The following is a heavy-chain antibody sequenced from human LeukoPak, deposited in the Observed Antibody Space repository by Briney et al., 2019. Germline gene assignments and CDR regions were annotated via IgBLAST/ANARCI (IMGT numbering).Heavy chain of an antibody. CDR1: GFTFSSYG. V-gene: IGHV1-24*01. Sequence: GGSLRLSCAASGFTFSSYGMHWVRQAPGKGLEWMGGFDPEDGETIYAQKFQGRVTMTEDTSTDTAYMELSSLRSEDTAVYYCATYDYVWGSYRYFGYWGQGTLVTVSS. CDR2: FDPEDGET. J-gene: IGHJ4*02. CDR3: ATYDYVWGSYRYFGY. D-gene: IGHD3-16*02.